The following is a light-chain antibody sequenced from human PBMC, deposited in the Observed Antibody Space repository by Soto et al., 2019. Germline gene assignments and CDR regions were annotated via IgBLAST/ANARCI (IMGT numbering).Light chain of an antibody. CDR1: SSDVGGYNY. J-gene: IGLJ1*01. Sequence: QSVLTQPASVSGSPGQSITISCTGTSSDVGGYNYVSWYQHHPGKAPKLLIYDVSNRPSGVSNRCSGSKSDNTASLTISGLQPEDEADYYCSSYTTSNTRQIVFGTGTKLTVL. V-gene: IGLV2-14*03. CDR2: DVS. CDR3: SSYTTSNTRQIV.